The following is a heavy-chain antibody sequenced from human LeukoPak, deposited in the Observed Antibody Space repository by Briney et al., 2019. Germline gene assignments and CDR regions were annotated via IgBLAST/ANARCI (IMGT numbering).Heavy chain of an antibody. CDR1: GGSISSGGYY. V-gene: IGHV4-31*03. CDR2: IYYSGST. D-gene: IGHD6-6*01. J-gene: IGHJ6*02. CDR3: ASSYGLEYSSSSSPGGLLYYYYGMDV. Sequence: PSQTLSLTCTVSGGSISSGGYYWSWIRQHPGKGLEWIGYIYYSGSTYYNPSLKSRVSISVDTSKNQFSLRLSSVTAADTAVYYCASSYGLEYSSSSSPGGLLYYYYGMDVWGQGTTVTVSS.